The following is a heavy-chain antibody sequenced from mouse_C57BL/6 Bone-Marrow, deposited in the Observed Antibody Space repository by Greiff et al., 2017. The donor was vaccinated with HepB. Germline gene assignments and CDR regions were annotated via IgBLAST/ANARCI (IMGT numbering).Heavy chain of an antibody. D-gene: IGHD2-5*01. CDR3: ARHRDSNSHFDY. CDR1: GFTFSSYT. CDR2: ISGGGGNT. V-gene: IGHV5-9*01. J-gene: IGHJ2*01. Sequence: VESGGGLVKPGGSLKLSCAASGFTFSSYTMSWVRQTPEKRLEWVATISGGGGNTYYPDSVKGRFTISRDNAKNTLYLQMSSLRSEDTALYYCARHRDSNSHFDYWGQGTTLTVSS.